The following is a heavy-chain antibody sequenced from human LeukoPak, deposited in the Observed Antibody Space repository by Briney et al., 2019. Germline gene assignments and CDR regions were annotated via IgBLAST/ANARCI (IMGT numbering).Heavy chain of an antibody. CDR2: INHSGST. V-gene: IGHV4-34*01. D-gene: IGHD3-22*01. J-gene: IGHJ4*02. CDR1: GGSFSGYY. CDR3: ARRSGDYYDSSGSNYFDY. Sequence: NPSETLSLTCAVYGGSFSGYYWNWIRQPPGKGLEWIGEINHSGSTNYNPSLKSRVTISVDTSKNQFSLKLSSVTAADTAVYYCARRSGDYYDSSGSNYFDYWGQGTLVTVSS.